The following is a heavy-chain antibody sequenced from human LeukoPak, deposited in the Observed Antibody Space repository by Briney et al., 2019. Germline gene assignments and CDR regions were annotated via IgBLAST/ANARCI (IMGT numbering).Heavy chain of an antibody. Sequence: QPGGSLRLSCAASGFTFSSYGMHWVRQAPGKGLEWVSSISESGGSKYHADSVKGRFTISRDNSQNTLYLQMNSLRAEDTAVYYCAKRAAARTLDYWGQGTLVTVSS. V-gene: IGHV3-23*01. CDR1: GFTFSSYG. CDR3: AKRAAARTLDY. CDR2: ISESGGSK. J-gene: IGHJ4*02. D-gene: IGHD6-6*01.